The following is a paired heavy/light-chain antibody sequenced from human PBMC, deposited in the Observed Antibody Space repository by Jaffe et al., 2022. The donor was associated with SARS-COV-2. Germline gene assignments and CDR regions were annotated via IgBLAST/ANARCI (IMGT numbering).Light chain of an antibody. CDR3: QQYGTSLSNT. CDR2: GAS. V-gene: IGKV3-20*01. J-gene: IGKJ2*01. CDR1: QSVSSSY. Sequence: EIVLTQSPGSLSLSPGERATLSCRASQSVSSSYLAWYQQKPGQAPRLFIYGASGRAAGIPDRFSGSGSGTDFTLTISRLEPEDFAVYYCQQYGTSLSNTFGQGTKLEIK.
Heavy chain of an antibody. V-gene: IGHV1-69*01. CDR3: ASSSSSGLYACDY. CDR2: IIPTFGTA. D-gene: IGHD6-19*01. J-gene: IGHJ4*02. CDR1: GGTFNSYG. Sequence: QVQLVQSGAEVKKPGSSVKVSCKASGGTFNSYGITWVRQAPGQGLEWMGGIIPTFGTAKYAQKFQDRVTITADESASTAYMELFSLRSEDTAVYYCASSSSSGLYACDYWGQGTLVTVSS.